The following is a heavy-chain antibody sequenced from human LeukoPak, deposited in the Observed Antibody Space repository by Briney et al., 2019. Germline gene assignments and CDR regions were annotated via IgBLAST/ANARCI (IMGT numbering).Heavy chain of an antibody. CDR1: GGSLSSYY. J-gene: IGHJ5*02. Sequence: PSETLSLTCTVSGGSLSSYYWSWIRQPAGKGLEWTGRIYTSGSTNYNPSLKSRVTMSVDTSKNQFSLKLSSVTAADTAVYYCARDCSSTSCYKRWFDPWGQGTLVTVSS. V-gene: IGHV4-4*07. CDR2: IYTSGST. D-gene: IGHD2-2*02. CDR3: ARDCSSTSCYKRWFDP.